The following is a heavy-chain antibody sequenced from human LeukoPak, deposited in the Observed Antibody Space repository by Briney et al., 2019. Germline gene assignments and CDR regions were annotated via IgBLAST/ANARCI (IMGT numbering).Heavy chain of an antibody. CDR1: GFTFSSYA. J-gene: IGHJ4*02. CDR2: ISGSGGST. D-gene: IGHD1-26*01. Sequence: TGGSLRLSCAASGFTFSSYAMSWVRQAPGKGLEWVSAISGSGGSTYYADSVKGRFTISRDNSKNTLYLQMNSLRAEDTAVYYCAKGTVGATTWVWRVVKRYYFDYWGQGTLVTVSS. V-gene: IGHV3-23*01. CDR3: AKGTVGATTWVWRVVKRYYFDY.